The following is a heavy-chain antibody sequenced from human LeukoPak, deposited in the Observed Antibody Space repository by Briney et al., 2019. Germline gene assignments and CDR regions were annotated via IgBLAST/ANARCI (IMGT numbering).Heavy chain of an antibody. J-gene: IGHJ4*02. CDR1: GGSISSYY. CDR2: IYYSGST. CDR3: ARERGYGSGWPFDY. Sequence: PSETLSLTCSVSGGSISSYYWSWLRQPPGKGLEWIGYIYYSGSTNYNPSLKSRVTISVDTSKNQFSLKLSSVTAADTAVYYCARERGYGSGWPFDYWGQGTLVTVSS. D-gene: IGHD6-19*01. V-gene: IGHV4-59*01.